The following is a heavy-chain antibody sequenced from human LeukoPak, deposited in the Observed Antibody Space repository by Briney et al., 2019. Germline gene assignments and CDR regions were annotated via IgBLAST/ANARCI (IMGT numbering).Heavy chain of an antibody. J-gene: IGHJ4*02. D-gene: IGHD2/OR15-2a*01. CDR2: ITSSGRTP. CDR3: ARDYVYAFDY. Sequence: PGGSLRLSCEASGFTFNTHAMSWVRQAPGKGLEWVASITSSGRTPYYTDSVKGRFTISRDNSKNTLYLQMNSLRAEDTAVYFCARDYVYAFDYWGQGTLVTVSS. V-gene: IGHV3-23*01. CDR1: GFTFNTHA.